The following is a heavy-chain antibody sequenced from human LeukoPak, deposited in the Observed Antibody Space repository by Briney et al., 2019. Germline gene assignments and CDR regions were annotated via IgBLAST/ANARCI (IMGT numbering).Heavy chain of an antibody. J-gene: IGHJ6*03. Sequence: PSETLSLTCTVSGGSISSYYWSWIRQPPGKGLEWIGYIYYSGSTNYNPSLKSRVTISVDTSKNQFSLKLSSVTAADTAVYYCARVRGVNAYYYYYYMDVWGKGTTVTVSS. V-gene: IGHV4-59*08. CDR3: ARVRGVNAYYYYYYMDV. D-gene: IGHD3-10*01. CDR2: IYYSGST. CDR1: GGSISSYY.